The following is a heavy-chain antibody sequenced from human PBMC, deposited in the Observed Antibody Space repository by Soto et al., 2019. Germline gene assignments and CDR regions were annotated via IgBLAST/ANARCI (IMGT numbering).Heavy chain of an antibody. Sequence: PSETLSLTCTVSGGFINSGDYHWTWIRQFPGKGLEWIGGIYYSASTYYNPALVSRITISLDTSKNQFSLKLTSVTAADTAVYYCAGDSRTPSGGMDVWGQGTTVTVSS. CDR1: GGFINSGDYH. CDR2: IYYSAST. J-gene: IGHJ6*02. CDR3: AGDSRTPSGGMDV. V-gene: IGHV4-30-4*01.